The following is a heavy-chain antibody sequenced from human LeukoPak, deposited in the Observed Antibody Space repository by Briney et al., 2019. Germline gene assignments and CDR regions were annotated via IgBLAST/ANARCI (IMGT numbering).Heavy chain of an antibody. CDR3: ARVPAGIYYDSSGYPDY. CDR1: GCTFTGYG. J-gene: IGHJ4*02. V-gene: IGHV1-18*01. CDR2: ISAYNGNT. Sequence: GASVKVSCKASGCTFTGYGISWVRQAPGQGLEWMGWISAYNGNTNYAQKLQGRVTMTTDTSTSTAYMELRSLRSDDTAVYYCARVPAGIYYDSSGYPDYWGQGTLVTVSS. D-gene: IGHD3-22*01.